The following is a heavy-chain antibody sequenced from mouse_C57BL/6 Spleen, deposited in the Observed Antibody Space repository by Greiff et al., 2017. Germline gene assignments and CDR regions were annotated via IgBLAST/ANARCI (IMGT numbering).Heavy chain of an antibody. Sequence: QVHVKQPGAELVMPGASVKLSCKASGYTFTSYWMHWVKQRPGQGLEWIGEIDPSDSYTNYNQKFKGKSTLTVDKSSSTAYMQLSSLTSEDSAVYYCASYGSSSLYYFDYWGQGTTLTVSS. CDR3: ASYGSSSLYYFDY. V-gene: IGHV1-69*01. CDR2: IDPSDSYT. D-gene: IGHD1-1*01. CDR1: GYTFTSYW. J-gene: IGHJ2*01.